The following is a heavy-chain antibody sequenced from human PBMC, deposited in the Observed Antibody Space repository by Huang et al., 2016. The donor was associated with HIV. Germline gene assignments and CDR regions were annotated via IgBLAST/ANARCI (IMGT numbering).Heavy chain of an antibody. CDR1: GYSFTRYG. Sequence: QVQLVQSGAEVKKPGASVKVSCKASGYSFTRYGISGVRQATGQGLEWMGWISAYNGNTNYAQNLQGRVTMTTDTSTSTAYMELRSLRSDDTAVYYCAREGYYDSPFDYWGQGTLVTVSS. CDR3: AREGYYDSPFDY. CDR2: ISAYNGNT. D-gene: IGHD3-22*01. V-gene: IGHV1-18*01. J-gene: IGHJ4*02.